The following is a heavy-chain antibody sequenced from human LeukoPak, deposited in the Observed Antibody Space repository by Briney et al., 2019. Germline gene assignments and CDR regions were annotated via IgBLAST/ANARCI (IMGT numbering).Heavy chain of an antibody. J-gene: IGHJ5*02. CDR2: ISNDGSNK. Sequence: GGSLRLSCAASGLTFSTYGMHWVRQAPGKGLEWVAVISNDGSNKLYGDSVKGRFTISRDNSKNTLYLQMNSLRAEDTAVYYCARSDVDMAAWGQGTLVTVSS. D-gene: IGHD5-12*01. CDR1: GLTFSTYG. V-gene: IGHV3-30*03. CDR3: ARSDVDMAA.